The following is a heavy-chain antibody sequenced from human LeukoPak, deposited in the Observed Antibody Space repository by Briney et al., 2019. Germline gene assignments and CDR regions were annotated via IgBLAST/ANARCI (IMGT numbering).Heavy chain of an antibody. CDR3: ARAVSHSSHNWFDP. CDR2: IYYRVST. Sequence: SQTLSLTCTVSGGSISSGDYDWSWIRQPPGKGLEWIGYIYYRVSTYYNPSLKSRVTISVDTSKNQFSLKLSSVTAADTAVYYCARAVSHSSHNWFDPWGQGTLVTVSS. CDR1: GGSISSGDYD. D-gene: IGHD6-13*01. J-gene: IGHJ5*02. V-gene: IGHV4-30-4*08.